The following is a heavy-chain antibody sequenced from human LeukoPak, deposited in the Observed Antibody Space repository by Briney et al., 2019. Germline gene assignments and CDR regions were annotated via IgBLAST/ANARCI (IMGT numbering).Heavy chain of an antibody. J-gene: IGHJ4*02. D-gene: IGHD5-18*01. CDR3: AGHRGDNYGYWEY. V-gene: IGHV3-74*01. CDR2: IKGDGSST. Sequence: GGSLRLSCAASGFTFSSSWMHWVRQAPGKGLVWVSRIKGDGSSTTYADSVKGRFTISRDNAKNTLYLQMNSLRAEDTAVYYCAGHRGDNYGYWEYWGQGTLVTV. CDR1: GFTFSSSW.